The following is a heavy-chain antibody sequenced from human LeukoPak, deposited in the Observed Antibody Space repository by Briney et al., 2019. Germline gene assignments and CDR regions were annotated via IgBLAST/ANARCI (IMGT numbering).Heavy chain of an antibody. Sequence: GGSLRLSCAASGFTFSSYSMNWVRQAPGKGPEWVSYISSSSSTIYYADSVKGRFTISRDNAKNSLYLQMNSLRAEDTAVYYCARELRFLEWLLQRNAFDIWGQGTMVTVSS. CDR1: GFTFSSYS. J-gene: IGHJ3*02. CDR3: ARELRFLEWLLQRNAFDI. D-gene: IGHD3-3*01. V-gene: IGHV3-48*01. CDR2: ISSSSSTI.